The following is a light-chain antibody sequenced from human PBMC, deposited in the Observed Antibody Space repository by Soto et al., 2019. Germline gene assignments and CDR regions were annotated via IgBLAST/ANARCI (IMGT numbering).Light chain of an antibody. CDR1: NSNVGSNT. Sequence: QSVLTQPPSVSGTPGQRITISCSGSNSNVGSNTVNRYQQLPGAAPKLLMYTDNQRPSRVPDRFSGSKSGTAASLAISGLLSEDEAEYYCAAWDDGLRAVVFGGGTKLTVL. V-gene: IGLV1-44*01. J-gene: IGLJ2*01. CDR2: TDN. CDR3: AAWDDGLRAVV.